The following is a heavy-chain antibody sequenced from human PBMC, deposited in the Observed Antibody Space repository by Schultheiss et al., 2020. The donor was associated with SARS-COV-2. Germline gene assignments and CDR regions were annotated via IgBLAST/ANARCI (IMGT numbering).Heavy chain of an antibody. J-gene: IGHJ5*02. CDR2: IYYSGST. D-gene: IGHD6-6*01. Sequence: SETLSLTCTVSGGSISSYYWSWIRQPPGKGLEWIGYIYYSGSTNYNPSLKSRVTISVDTSKTQFSLKLNSVTAADTAVYYCARDSSRSWFDPWGQGTLVTVSS. V-gene: IGHV4-59*01. CDR3: ARDSSRSWFDP. CDR1: GGSISSYY.